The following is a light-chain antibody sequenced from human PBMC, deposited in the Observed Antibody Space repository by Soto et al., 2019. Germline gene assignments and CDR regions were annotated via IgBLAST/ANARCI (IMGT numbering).Light chain of an antibody. CDR2: KAS. Sequence: DIQMTQSPSTLSASVGDRVTITCRASQSISSWLAWYQQKPGEAPKVLIYKASTLQTGVPSRFSGSGSGTEFTLTISSLQPDDFATYYCQQYQSYSYTFGQGTKLEIK. J-gene: IGKJ2*01. V-gene: IGKV1-5*03. CDR1: QSISSW. CDR3: QQYQSYSYT.